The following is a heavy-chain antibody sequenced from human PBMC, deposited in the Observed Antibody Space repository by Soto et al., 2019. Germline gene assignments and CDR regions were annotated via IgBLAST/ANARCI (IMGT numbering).Heavy chain of an antibody. J-gene: IGHJ6*02. CDR2: IYYSGST. CDR3: ARGNRAGPYYYYGMDV. Sequence: SETLSLTCTVSGGSISSYYWSWIRQPPGKGLEWIGFIYYSGSTNYTPSLKSRVTISVDTSKNQFSLKLSSVTAADTAVYYCARGNRAGPYYYYGMDVWGQGTTVTVSS. D-gene: IGHD1-1*01. CDR1: GGSISSYY. V-gene: IGHV4-59*01.